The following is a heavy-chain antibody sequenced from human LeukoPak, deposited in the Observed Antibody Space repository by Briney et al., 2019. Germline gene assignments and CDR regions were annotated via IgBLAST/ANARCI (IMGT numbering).Heavy chain of an antibody. D-gene: IGHD5-24*01. V-gene: IGHV1-2*02. CDR3: ARDRGGYNMYYFDY. CDR1: GYTFTGYY. CDR2: INPNSGGT. Sequence: ASVKVSCKASGYTFTGYYMHWVRLAPGQGLEWMGWINPNSGGTNYAQKFQGRVTMTRDTSISTAYMELSRLRSDDTAVYYCARDRGGYNMYYFDYWGQGTLVTVSS. J-gene: IGHJ4*02.